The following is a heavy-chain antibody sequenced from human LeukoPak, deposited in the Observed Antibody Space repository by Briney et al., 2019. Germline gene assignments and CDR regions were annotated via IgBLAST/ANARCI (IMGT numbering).Heavy chain of an antibody. CDR1: GGSFSNYY. V-gene: IGHV4-34*01. Sequence: SETLSLTCAVYGGSFSNYYWSWIRQPPGKGLEWIGEINDSGTINYNPSLMSRVTISVDKSKNQFSLKLSSATAADTAVYYCARRWNYGRNYYIDVWGKGATVSVSS. CDR3: ARRWNYGRNYYIDV. D-gene: IGHD1-7*01. CDR2: INDSGTI. J-gene: IGHJ6*03.